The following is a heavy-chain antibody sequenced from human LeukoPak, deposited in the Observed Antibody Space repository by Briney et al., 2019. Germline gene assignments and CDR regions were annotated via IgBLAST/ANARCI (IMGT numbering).Heavy chain of an antibody. V-gene: IGHV3-74*01. CDR3: ARDCLGWFDP. Sequence: GGSLRLSCAASGFTFSSSWMHWVRQAPGKGLVWVSRISNVGSSTNYADSVKGRFTISRDNAKNTLYLQMNSLRAEDTAVYYCARDCLGWFDPWGQGTLVTVS. J-gene: IGHJ5*02. CDR2: ISNVGSST. CDR1: GFTFSSSW.